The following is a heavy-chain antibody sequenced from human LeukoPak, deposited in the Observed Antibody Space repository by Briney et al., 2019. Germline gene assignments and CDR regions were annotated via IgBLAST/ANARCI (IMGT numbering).Heavy chain of an antibody. CDR1: GYSFTSYW. J-gene: IGHJ3*02. D-gene: IGHD4-17*01. V-gene: IGHV5-51*01. Sequence: GESLKISCKGSGYSFTSYWIGWMRQMPGKGLEWMGIIYPGDSDTRYSPSFQGQVTISADKSISTAYLQWSSLKASDTAMYYCAVIHDYGDYGGNDAFDIWGQGTMVTVSS. CDR2: IYPGDSDT. CDR3: AVIHDYGDYGGNDAFDI.